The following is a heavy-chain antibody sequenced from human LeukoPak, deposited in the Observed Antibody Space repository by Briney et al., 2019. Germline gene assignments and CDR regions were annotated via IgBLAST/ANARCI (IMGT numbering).Heavy chain of an antibody. CDR3: ARADYGGNAGWGNHYYGMDV. CDR2: IKKDGSEK. CDR1: GFTFSSSW. D-gene: IGHD4-23*01. Sequence: PGGSLRLSCAASGFTFSSSWTSWVRQAPGKGLDWVANIKKDGSEKYYVDSVKGRFTISRDNAKNSLYLQMNSLRSEDTAVYYCARADYGGNAGWGNHYYGMDVWGQGTTVTVSS. V-gene: IGHV3-7*01. J-gene: IGHJ6*02.